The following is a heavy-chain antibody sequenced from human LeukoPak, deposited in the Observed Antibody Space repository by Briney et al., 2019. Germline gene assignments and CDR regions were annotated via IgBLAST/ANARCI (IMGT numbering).Heavy chain of an antibody. J-gene: IGHJ5*02. Sequence: NPSETLSLTCTVSGGSISSYYWSWIRQPPGKGLEWIGYIYYSGSTNYNPSLKSRVTISVDTSKNQFSLKRSSVTAADTAVYYCARVPEGGNFFRFDPWGQGTLVTVSS. CDR2: IYYSGST. CDR1: GGSISSYY. D-gene: IGHD4-23*01. CDR3: ARVPEGGNFFRFDP. V-gene: IGHV4-59*01.